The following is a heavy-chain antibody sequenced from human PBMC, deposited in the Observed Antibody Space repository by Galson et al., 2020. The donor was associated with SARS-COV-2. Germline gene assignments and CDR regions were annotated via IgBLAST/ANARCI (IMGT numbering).Heavy chain of an antibody. CDR1: GGSISSGSYY. V-gene: IGHV4-61*02. CDR2: IYTSGST. D-gene: IGHD3-10*01. J-gene: IGHJ6*02. Sequence: ETSETLSLTCTVSGGSISSGSYYWSWIRQPAGTGLEWIGRIYTSGSTNYNPSLKSRVTISVDTSKNQFSLKLSSVTAADTAVYYCAIGEVTLGQMDYYYGMDVWGQGTTVTVSS. CDR3: AIGEVTLGQMDYYYGMDV.